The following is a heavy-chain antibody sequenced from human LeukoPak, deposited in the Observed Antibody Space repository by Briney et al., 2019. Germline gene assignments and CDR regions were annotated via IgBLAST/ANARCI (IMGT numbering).Heavy chain of an antibody. CDR1: GGSISSSSYY. V-gene: IGHV4-39*01. CDR3: ARHDSSNSSYYYYMDV. CDR2: IYYSGST. Sequence: SETLSLTCTVSGGSISSSSYYWGWIRQPPGKGREWIGSIYYSGSTYYNPSLKSRVTISVDTSKNQFSLKLSSVTAADTAVYYCARHDSSNSSYYYYMDVWGKGTTVTVSS. D-gene: IGHD4-11*01. J-gene: IGHJ6*03.